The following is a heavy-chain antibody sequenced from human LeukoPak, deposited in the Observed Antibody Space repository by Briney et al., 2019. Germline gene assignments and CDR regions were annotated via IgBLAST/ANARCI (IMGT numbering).Heavy chain of an antibody. J-gene: IGHJ6*03. CDR1: GGSISSYY. V-gene: IGHV4-59*12. D-gene: IGHD3-3*01. CDR2: IYYSGST. Sequence: SETLSLTCTVSGGSISSYYWSWLRQPPGKGLEGVGYIYYSGSTNYNPSLKSRVTMSVDTSKNQFSLKLSSVTAADTAVYYCARGDGVVFWSGSSPLYYYYYYMDVWGKGTTVTVSS. CDR3: ARGDGVVFWSGSSPLYYYYYYMDV.